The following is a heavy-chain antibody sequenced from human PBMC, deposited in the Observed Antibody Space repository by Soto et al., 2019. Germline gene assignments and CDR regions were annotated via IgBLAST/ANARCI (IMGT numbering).Heavy chain of an antibody. CDR3: ARHVDYYHYMDV. V-gene: IGHV4-59*08. CDR1: GGSISHYY. J-gene: IGHJ6*03. Sequence: SETLSLTCTVSGGSISHYYWNWIRQPPGKTLEWIGYISYSGSTTYNPSLQRRITISRDTSKNQFSLKLSSVTAADTAVYYCARHVDYYHYMDVWGKGTTVTVSS. CDR2: ISYSGST.